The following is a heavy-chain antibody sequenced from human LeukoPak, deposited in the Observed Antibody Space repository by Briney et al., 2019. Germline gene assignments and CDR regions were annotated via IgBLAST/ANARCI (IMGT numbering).Heavy chain of an antibody. CDR3: ARESGRFDY. CDR1: GLPIGDFA. Sequence: GGSLRLSCVASGLPIGDFAMHWVRQAPGQGLEWVSLISGDGVSTFFADSVKGRFSISRDNSKNSLFLEMSSLRTEDTAMYYCARESGRFDYWGQGTLVAVSS. J-gene: IGHJ4*02. V-gene: IGHV3-43*02. CDR2: ISGDGVST.